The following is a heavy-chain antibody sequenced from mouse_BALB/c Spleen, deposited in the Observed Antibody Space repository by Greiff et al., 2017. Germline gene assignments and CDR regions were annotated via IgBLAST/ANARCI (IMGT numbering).Heavy chain of an antibody. CDR1: GYSITSDYA. D-gene: IGHD1-2*01. J-gene: IGHJ2*01. CDR3: ARKNLLRLRAMDY. Sequence: EVKVEESGPGLVKPSQSLSLTCTVTGYSITSDYAWNWIRQFPGNKLEWMGYISYSGSTSYNPSLKSRISITRDTSKNQFFLQLNSVTTEDTATYYCARKNLLRLRAMDYWGQGTTLTVSS. CDR2: ISYSGST. V-gene: IGHV3-2*02.